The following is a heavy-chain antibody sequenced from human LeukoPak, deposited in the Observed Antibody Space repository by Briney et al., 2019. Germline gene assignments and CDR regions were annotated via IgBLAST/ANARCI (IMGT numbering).Heavy chain of an antibody. D-gene: IGHD2-8*01. CDR1: GFTFTSHW. Sequence: GGSLRLSCAASGFTFTSHWMSWVRQAPGKGLEWVARMNLDGSEKYYVDSVKGRFTISRDNAKTSMYLEMNSLRAEDTAVYCCARDATYCTNGVCYTRFDYWGQGTLVTVSS. V-gene: IGHV3-7*01. CDR3: ARDATYCTNGVCYTRFDY. J-gene: IGHJ4*02. CDR2: MNLDGSEK.